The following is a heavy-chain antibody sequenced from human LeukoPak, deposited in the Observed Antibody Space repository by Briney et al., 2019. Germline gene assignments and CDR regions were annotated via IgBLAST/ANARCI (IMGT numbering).Heavy chain of an antibody. CDR1: GFTFSSTA. J-gene: IGHJ4*02. CDR3: AKVARWTYFDS. Sequence: GGSLRLSCAASGFTFSSTAMSWVRQAPGKGLAWVSSIDGSGKTAYYADSVKGRFTISRDNSKNTLYLQLTSLRVDDTAVYYCAKVARWTYFDSWGQGTLVTVSS. CDR2: IDGSGKTA. D-gene: IGHD2-15*01. V-gene: IGHV3-23*05.